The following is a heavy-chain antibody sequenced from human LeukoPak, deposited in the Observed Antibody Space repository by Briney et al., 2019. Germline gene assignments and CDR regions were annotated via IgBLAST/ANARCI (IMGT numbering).Heavy chain of an antibody. V-gene: IGHV3-74*01. Sequence: SGRFRRRSCAASGFTGSGNCLDWGRQAPGKGLVWVSRLDSDASITNYADSVKGRFTISSDNAKNTLYLQMNSLTAEDTAVYYCARVPGYSGYFYGMDVWGQGTTVTVSS. CDR2: LDSDASIT. CDR1: GFTGSGNC. J-gene: IGHJ6*02. CDR3: ARVPGYSGYFYGMDV. D-gene: IGHD5-12*01.